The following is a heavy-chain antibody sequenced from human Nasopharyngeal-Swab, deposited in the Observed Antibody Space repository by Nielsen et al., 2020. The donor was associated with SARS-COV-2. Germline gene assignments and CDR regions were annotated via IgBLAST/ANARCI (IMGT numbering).Heavy chain of an antibody. CDR3: ARVDSSSWYGVDY. CDR2: ISYDGSNK. CDR1: GFTFSSYA. Sequence: GSLRLSCAASGFTFSSYAMHWVRQAPGKGLEWVAVISYDGSNKYYADSVKGRFTISRDNSKNTLYLQMNSLRAEDTAVYYCARVDSSSWYGVDYWGQGTLVTVSS. J-gene: IGHJ4*02. V-gene: IGHV3-30-3*01. D-gene: IGHD6-13*01.